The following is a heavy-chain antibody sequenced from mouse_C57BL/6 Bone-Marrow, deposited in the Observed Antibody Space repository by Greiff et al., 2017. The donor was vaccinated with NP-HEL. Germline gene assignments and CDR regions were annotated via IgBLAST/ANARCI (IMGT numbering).Heavy chain of an antibody. V-gene: IGHV14-4*01. CDR3: TSYGSSLLYAMDY. Sequence: DVKLVESGAELVRPGASVKLSCTASGFNIKDDYMHWVKQRPEQGLEWIGWIDPENGDTEYASKFQGKATITADTSSNTAYLQLSSLTSEDTAVYYCTSYGSSLLYAMDYWGQGTSVTVSS. CDR1: GFNIKDDY. D-gene: IGHD1-1*01. J-gene: IGHJ4*01. CDR2: IDPENGDT.